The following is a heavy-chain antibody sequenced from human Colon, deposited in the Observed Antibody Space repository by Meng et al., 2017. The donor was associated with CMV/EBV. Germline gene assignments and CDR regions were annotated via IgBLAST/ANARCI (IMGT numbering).Heavy chain of an antibody. CDR3: VRESEDIVIVPSAVSLQY. Sequence: TFTPYGISWVRQSPGQGFEWMGWISAYYGYTNYAQRFQGRVSMTRDTSATTVYMELRSLRSDDSAIYYCVRESEDIVIVPSAVSLQYWGQGTLVTVSS. J-gene: IGHJ4*02. CDR2: ISAYYGYT. V-gene: IGHV1-18*01. D-gene: IGHD2-2*01. CDR1: TFTPYG.